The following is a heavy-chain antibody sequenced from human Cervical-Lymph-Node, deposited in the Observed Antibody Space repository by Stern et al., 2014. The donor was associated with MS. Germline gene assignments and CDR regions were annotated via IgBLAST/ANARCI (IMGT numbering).Heavy chain of an antibody. V-gene: IGHV1-46*01. D-gene: IGHD5-12*01. CDR3: ARDRSGLDY. Sequence: QVQLVESGAEVKKPGASVKISCKASGYTFRNFSMNWVRQAPGEGLEWMGLISPSGDTTRYAQRFQGRVSMTRDTSTRTVYLEVSSLRSEDTAVYYCARDRSGLDYWGQGTLVTVSS. J-gene: IGHJ4*02. CDR1: GYTFRNFS. CDR2: ISPSGDTT.